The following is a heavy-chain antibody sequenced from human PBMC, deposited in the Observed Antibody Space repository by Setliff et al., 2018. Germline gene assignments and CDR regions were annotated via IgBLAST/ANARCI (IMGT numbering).Heavy chain of an antibody. D-gene: IGHD3-22*01. CDR3: ARGRDPAYYYDSGGYYWDY. Sequence: GASVKVSCKAFGYTFAKYGTSWVRQAPGQGLEWMGWISGYNGYTVYAQKLQGRVTLTTDTSTSTAYMELRSLRSDDTAVYYCARGRDPAYYYDSGGYYWDYWGQGTLVTVSS. CDR2: ISGYNGYT. V-gene: IGHV1-18*01. J-gene: IGHJ4*02. CDR1: GYTFAKYG.